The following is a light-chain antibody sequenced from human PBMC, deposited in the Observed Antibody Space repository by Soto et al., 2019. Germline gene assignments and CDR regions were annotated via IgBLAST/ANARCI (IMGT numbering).Light chain of an antibody. CDR2: GAS. Sequence: EIVMTQSPATLSVSPGERATLSCRASQSISNNLAWHQQRPGQAPRLLISGASTRAATISDRISGSGSETDFTLTISSLQSEDLAVYYCQQYSRWPYTFGQGTKLEI. V-gene: IGKV3-15*01. CDR1: QSISNN. J-gene: IGKJ2*01. CDR3: QQYSRWPYT.